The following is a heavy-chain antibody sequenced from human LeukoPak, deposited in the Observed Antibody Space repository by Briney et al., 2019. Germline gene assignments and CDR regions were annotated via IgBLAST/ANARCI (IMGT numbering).Heavy chain of an antibody. CDR1: GGSISSDSYY. Sequence: SQTLSLTCTVSGGSISSDSYYWSWIRQPAGKGLEWIGRIYSSGSTNYNPSLNSRVTISGDTSKNQFSLKLSSVTAADTAVYYCARGEYSGYSPEFDPWGQGTLVTVSS. J-gene: IGHJ5*02. D-gene: IGHD5-12*01. CDR3: ARGEYSGYSPEFDP. V-gene: IGHV4-61*02. CDR2: IYSSGST.